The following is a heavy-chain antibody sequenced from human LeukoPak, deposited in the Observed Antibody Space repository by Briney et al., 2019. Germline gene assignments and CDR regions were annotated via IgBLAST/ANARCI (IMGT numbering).Heavy chain of an antibody. CDR3: ARGRTGTAWNWFDP. Sequence: GGSLRLSCAASGFTFSDYYMSWIRQAPGKGLEWVSYISSSSSTIHYVDSVKGRFTISRDNANNSVYLQMNSLRAEDTAVYYCARGRTGTAWNWFDPWGQGTLVTVSS. D-gene: IGHD1-1*01. V-gene: IGHV3-11*04. CDR2: ISSSSSTI. CDR1: GFTFSDYY. J-gene: IGHJ5*02.